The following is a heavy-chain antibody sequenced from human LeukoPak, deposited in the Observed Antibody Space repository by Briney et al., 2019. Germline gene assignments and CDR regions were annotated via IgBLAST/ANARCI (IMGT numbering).Heavy chain of an antibody. D-gene: IGHD1-26*01. CDR3: ARKTSGSYGYFDY. CDR1: GLTFSSYS. Sequence: GGSLRLSCEASGLTFSSYSMSWVRQAPGKGLGGVSYISNRGSTIYHADSQEGRFTISRDIHKTSLSLEMNSLRREDAAVYYGARKTSGSYGYFDYWGQGTLVSVSS. CDR2: ISNRGSTI. J-gene: IGHJ4*02. V-gene: IGHV3-48*04.